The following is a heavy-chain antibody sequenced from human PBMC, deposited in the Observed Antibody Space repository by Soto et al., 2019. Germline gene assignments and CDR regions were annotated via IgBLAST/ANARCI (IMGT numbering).Heavy chain of an antibody. CDR1: GYTFTGYY. CDR2: INPNSGGT. J-gene: IGHJ3*02. V-gene: IGHV1-2*04. Sequence: ASVKVSCKASGYTFTGYYMHWVRQAPGQGLEWMGWINPNSGGTNYAQKFQGWVTMTRDTSISTAYMELSRLRSDDTAVDYCARGRNSSSSNGAFDIWGRGTMVTVSS. CDR3: ARGRNSSSSNGAFDI. D-gene: IGHD6-6*01.